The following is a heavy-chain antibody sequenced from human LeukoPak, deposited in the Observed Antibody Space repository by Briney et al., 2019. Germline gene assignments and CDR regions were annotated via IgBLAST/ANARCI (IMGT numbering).Heavy chain of an antibody. CDR1: GVTFSSYV. CDR3: VQEGPRGLAFDV. Sequence: GGSLRLSCEASGVTFSSYVMSWVRQAPGKGPEWVSGISGSGGGTYYADFVKGRFAISRDNSKNTLYLQMNSLRAEDPAVYYCVQEGPRGLAFDVWGQGTKVTVSS. V-gene: IGHV3-23*01. J-gene: IGHJ3*01. CDR2: ISGSGGGT.